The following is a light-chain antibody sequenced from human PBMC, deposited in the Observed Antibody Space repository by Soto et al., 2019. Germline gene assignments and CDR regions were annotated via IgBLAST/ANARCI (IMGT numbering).Light chain of an antibody. CDR3: QQYGGSPRT. V-gene: IGKV3-20*01. CDR1: QSISSNF. Sequence: EIVMTRPPFTLSLSPGERATLSCRSSQSISSNFLAWYQQKPGRAPRLLIYGASGRATGIPDRFSGSGSGTDFTLTISRLEPEDLAVYYCQQYGGSPRTFGQGTKVDIK. CDR2: GAS. J-gene: IGKJ1*01.